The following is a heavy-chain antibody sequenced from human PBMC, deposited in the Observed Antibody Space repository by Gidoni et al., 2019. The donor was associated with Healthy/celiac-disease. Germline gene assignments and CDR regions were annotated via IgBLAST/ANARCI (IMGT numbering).Heavy chain of an antibody. CDR3: GRDQLDSGWYVY. CDR1: GFTFSSYA. D-gene: IGHD6-19*01. CDR2: ISYDGSKK. J-gene: IGHJ4*02. Sequence: QVQLVESGGGVVQPWRSLRLSCAASGFTFSSYAMRWVRQVPGKGLEWVAVISYDGSKKYYEDSVKGRFTMSRDNSKNTLYLQMNSLRAEDTAVYYCGRDQLDSGWYVYWGQGTLVTVSS. V-gene: IGHV3-30*04.